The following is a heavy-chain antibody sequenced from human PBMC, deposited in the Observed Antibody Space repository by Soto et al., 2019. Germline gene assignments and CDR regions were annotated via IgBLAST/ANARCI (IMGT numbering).Heavy chain of an antibody. V-gene: IGHV1-69*08. CDR2: IIPIFGIA. D-gene: IGHD2-2*01. J-gene: IGHJ6*02. CDR1: GGTFSRYS. Sequence: QVQLVQSGAEVKKPGSSVKVSCKASGGTFSRYSITWVRQAPGHGLEWIGRIIPIFGIASYAQKFQGRVTITADESTRTAYGELGSLSSDDTAVYYCAREDRDRETGLVPAAIDGMDVWGPGTTVTVSS. CDR3: AREDRDRETGLVPAAIDGMDV.